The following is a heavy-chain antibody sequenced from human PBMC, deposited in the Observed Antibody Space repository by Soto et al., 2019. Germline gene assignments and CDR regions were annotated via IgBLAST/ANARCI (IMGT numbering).Heavy chain of an antibody. D-gene: IGHD3-3*01. Sequence: GASVKVSCKASGYTFTIYGIIWVRQAPGQGLEWMGWISAYNGNTNYAQKLQGRVTMTTDTSTSTAYMELRSLRSDDTAVYYCARCPRYYDFWSGYYGSPADCYYGMDVWGQGTTVTVSS. V-gene: IGHV1-18*01. CDR2: ISAYNGNT. CDR1: GYTFTIYG. J-gene: IGHJ6*02. CDR3: ARCPRYYDFWSGYYGSPADCYYGMDV.